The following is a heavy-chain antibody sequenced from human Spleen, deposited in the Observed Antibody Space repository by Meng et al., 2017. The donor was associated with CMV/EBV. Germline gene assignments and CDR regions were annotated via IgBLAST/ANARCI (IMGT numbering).Heavy chain of an antibody. D-gene: IGHD2-21*01. V-gene: IGHV1-18*01. CDR3: ASDGAFFFDGGAYLYFFDY. CDR1: FATYA. Sequence: FATYATSWVRRAPGLRLEWMGWISDYNGNTNYAPRFQGRVSMTTDTSTSTAFMELRSLRSDDTAVYYCASDGAFFFDGGAYLYFFDYWGQGTLVTVSS. CDR2: ISDYNGNT. J-gene: IGHJ4*02.